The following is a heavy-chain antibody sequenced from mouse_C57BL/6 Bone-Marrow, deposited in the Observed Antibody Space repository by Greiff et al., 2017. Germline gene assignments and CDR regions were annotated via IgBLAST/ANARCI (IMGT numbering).Heavy chain of an antibody. J-gene: IGHJ1*03. V-gene: IGHV1-69*01. Sequence: QVQLQQPGAELVMPGASVKLSCKASGYTFTSYWMHWVKQRPGQGLEWIGEIDPSDSYTNYNQKFKGKSTLTVDKSSSTAYMQLSSLTSEDSAVYYCARGDESGSSYRYFDVWGTGTTVTVSS. CDR3: ARGDESGSSYRYFDV. CDR1: GYTFTSYW. CDR2: IDPSDSYT. D-gene: IGHD1-1*01.